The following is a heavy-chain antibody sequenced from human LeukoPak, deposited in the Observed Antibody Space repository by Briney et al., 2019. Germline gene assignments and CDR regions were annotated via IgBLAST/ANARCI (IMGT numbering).Heavy chain of an antibody. J-gene: IGHJ4*02. CDR1: GFTFSSYW. D-gene: IGHD3-22*01. Sequence: GGSLRLSCAASGFTFSSYWMHWVRQAPGKGLVWVSRINNDGSSPRYADSVKGRFTISRDNAKNSLYLQMNSLRAEDTAVYYCARRNHDGYYYDSSGYYYLWGQGTLVTVSS. CDR2: INNDGSSP. V-gene: IGHV3-74*01. CDR3: ARRNHDGYYYDSSGYYYL.